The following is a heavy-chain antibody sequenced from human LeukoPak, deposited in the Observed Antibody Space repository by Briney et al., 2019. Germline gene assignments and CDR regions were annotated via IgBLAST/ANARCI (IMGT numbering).Heavy chain of an antibody. D-gene: IGHD3-9*01. CDR2: ISAYNANT. V-gene: IGHV1-18*01. J-gene: IGHJ5*02. Sequence: GASVKVSCKASGYSFTTYGISWVRQAPGQGLEWMGWISAYNANTNYALKLQGRVTMTTDTSTSTAYMELRSLRSEDTAVYYCARGILTGYYHNWFDPWGQGTLVTVSS. CDR1: GYSFTTYG. CDR3: ARGILTGYYHNWFDP.